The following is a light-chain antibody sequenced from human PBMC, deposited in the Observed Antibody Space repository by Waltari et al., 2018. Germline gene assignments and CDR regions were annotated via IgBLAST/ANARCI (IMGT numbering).Light chain of an antibody. CDR2: WSD. V-gene: IGLV1-44*01. Sequence: QSVLTQTPSASGTPGQRVTISCSGSASNIGGTPVNRYQPHPGKAPKLLVGWSDLQPGGVPDRFSGSKSGTSDSLAISGRQTEDEADYFCTSWDDSLNGHWVFGGGTKVTVL. CDR1: ASNIGGTP. CDR3: TSWDDSLNGHWV. J-gene: IGLJ3*02.